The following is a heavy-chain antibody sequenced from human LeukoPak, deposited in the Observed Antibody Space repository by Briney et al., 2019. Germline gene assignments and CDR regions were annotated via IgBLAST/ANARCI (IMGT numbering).Heavy chain of an antibody. D-gene: IGHD3-22*01. Sequence: GASVTVSCKASGYTFTSYYMHWVRQAPGQGLEWMGIINPSGGSTSYAQKFQGRVTMTRDTSTSTVYMELSSLRSEDTAVYYCARALVWDDYYDSSGYYQYYFDYWGQGTLVTVSS. CDR2: INPSGGST. CDR1: GYTFTSYY. J-gene: IGHJ4*02. V-gene: IGHV1-46*01. CDR3: ARALVWDDYYDSSGYYQYYFDY.